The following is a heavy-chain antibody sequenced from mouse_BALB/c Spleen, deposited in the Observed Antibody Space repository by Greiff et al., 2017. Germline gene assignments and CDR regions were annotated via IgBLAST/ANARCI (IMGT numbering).Heavy chain of an antibody. Sequence: EVQLQQSGAELVKPGASVKLSCTASGFNIKDTYMHWVKQRPEQGLEWIGRIDPANGNTKYDPKFQGKATITADTSSNTAYLQLSSLTSEDTAVYYCARSSKNVGYSYAMDYWGQGTSVTVSS. CDR1: GFNIKDTY. D-gene: IGHD3-2*02. J-gene: IGHJ4*01. CDR2: IDPANGNT. V-gene: IGHV14-3*02. CDR3: ARSSKNVGYSYAMDY.